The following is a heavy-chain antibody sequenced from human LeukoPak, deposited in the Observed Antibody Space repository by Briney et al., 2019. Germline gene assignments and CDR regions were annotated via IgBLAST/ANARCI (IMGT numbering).Heavy chain of an antibody. J-gene: IGHJ4*02. CDR1: GGPISSGSYY. CDR2: IYTSGST. Sequence: SQTLSLTCTVSGGPISSGSYYWSWIRQPDGKGLEWIGRIYTSGSTNYNPSLKSRVTISVDTSKNQFSLKLSSVTAADTAVYYCAREGYDFWSGYPLDYWGQGTLVTVSS. D-gene: IGHD3-3*01. V-gene: IGHV4-61*02. CDR3: AREGYDFWSGYPLDY.